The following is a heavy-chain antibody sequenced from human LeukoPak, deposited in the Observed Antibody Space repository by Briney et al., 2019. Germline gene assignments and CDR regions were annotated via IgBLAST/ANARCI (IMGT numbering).Heavy chain of an antibody. V-gene: IGHV3-23*01. D-gene: IGHD4-11*01. CDR2: ISGSGDNT. CDR1: GFTFSSYA. Sequence: PGGSLRLSCAASGFTFSSYAMSWVRQAPGKGLEWVSGISGSGDNTYYADSVKGRFTISRDNSKNTLYLQMNSLRAEDTAVYYCAKSYGNHFDCWGQGTLVTVSS. CDR3: AKSYGNHFDC. J-gene: IGHJ4*02.